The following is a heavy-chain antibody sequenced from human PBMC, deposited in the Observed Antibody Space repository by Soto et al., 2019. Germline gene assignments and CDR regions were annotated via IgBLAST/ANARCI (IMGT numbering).Heavy chain of an antibody. Sequence: GGSLRLSCAASGFTVSSNYMSWVRQAPGKGLEWVSVIYSGGSTYYAEAVKGRFTISRDNSKNTLYLQMNSLRAEDTAVYYCAIVDTAMIDYWGQGTLVTVSS. V-gene: IGHV3-53*01. J-gene: IGHJ4*02. CDR3: AIVDTAMIDY. D-gene: IGHD5-18*01. CDR2: IYSGGST. CDR1: GFTVSSNY.